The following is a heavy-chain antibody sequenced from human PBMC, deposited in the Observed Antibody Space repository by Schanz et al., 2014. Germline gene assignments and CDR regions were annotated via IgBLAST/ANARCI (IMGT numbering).Heavy chain of an antibody. J-gene: IGHJ5*02. CDR3: AKFLYDDPS. V-gene: IGHV4-59*08. CDR1: GGDIGNYY. Sequence: QVQLQESGPGLVKPSETLSLTCSVSGGDIGNYYWSWIRQPPGKGLEWIGYIHQSGGTNYNPSLKSRVPILVDTPKTQFPRGLPSLTAADTAVYYCAKFLYDDPSWGQGTLVTVSS. D-gene: IGHD3-3*01. CDR2: IHQSGGT.